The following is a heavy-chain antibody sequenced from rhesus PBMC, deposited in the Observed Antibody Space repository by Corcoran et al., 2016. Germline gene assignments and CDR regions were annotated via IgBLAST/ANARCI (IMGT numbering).Heavy chain of an antibody. CDR3: ARGGQRLVFDY. J-gene: IGHJ4*01. CDR2: KSCSRGSN. Sequence: QVQLQESGPGLVKPSETLSLTCAVSGGSVSSSNWWSWIRPPPGKGLEWIGYKSCSRGSNYYNPSLKSRVTSSTDTSKNQFSLKLSAVTAADTAVYYCARGGQRLVFDYWGQGVLVTVSS. D-gene: IGHD6-31*01. V-gene: IGHV4-65*01. CDR1: GGSVSSSNW.